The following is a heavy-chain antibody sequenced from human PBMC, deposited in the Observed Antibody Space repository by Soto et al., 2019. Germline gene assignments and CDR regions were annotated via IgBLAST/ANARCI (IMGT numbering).Heavy chain of an antibody. CDR2: ICGSTI. D-gene: IGHD4-17*01. J-gene: IGHJ4*02. CDR1: GFAFSDYG. V-gene: IGHV3-48*01. Sequence: EVQLVESGGGLVQPGGSLRLSCAASGFAFSDYGMMWVRQAQGKGLECISFICGSTIYYADSVKGRFTIARDNAKNSLYLQMNNLRAEDTAVYYCVRDRGSMTTVDTMRGYWGQGILVTVSS. CDR3: VRDRGSMTTVDTMRGY.